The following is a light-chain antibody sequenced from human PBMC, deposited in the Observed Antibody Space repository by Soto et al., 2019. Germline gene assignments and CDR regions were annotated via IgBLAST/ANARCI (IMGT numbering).Light chain of an antibody. CDR2: KAS. Sequence: DIQMTQSPSTLSASVGDRVTITCRASQSISSWLAWYQQKPGKAPKLLIYKASSLESGVPSRFSGSGSGTEFTLTISSLQTDDFATYYCQQYNSHSTFGQGTKLEIK. CDR3: QQYNSHST. J-gene: IGKJ2*01. V-gene: IGKV1-5*03. CDR1: QSISSW.